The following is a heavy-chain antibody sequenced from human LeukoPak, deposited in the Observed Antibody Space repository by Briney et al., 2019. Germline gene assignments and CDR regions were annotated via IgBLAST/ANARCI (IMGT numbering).Heavy chain of an antibody. CDR3: AKDSSTSSSNY. Sequence: GGSLRLSCAASGFTFSSYGMHWVRQAPGKGLEWVAVISYDGTNKYYADSVKGRFTISRDNSKNTLYLQMNCLRAEDTAVYYCAKDSSTSSSNYWGQGTLVTVSS. CDR2: ISYDGTNK. J-gene: IGHJ4*02. CDR1: GFTFSSYG. D-gene: IGHD6-6*01. V-gene: IGHV3-30*18.